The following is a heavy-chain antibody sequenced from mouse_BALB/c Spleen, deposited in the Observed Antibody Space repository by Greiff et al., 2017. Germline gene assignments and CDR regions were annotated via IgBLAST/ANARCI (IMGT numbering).Heavy chain of an antibody. CDR1: GYTFTDYA. CDR2: ISTYYGDA. Sequence: QVQLQQSGAELVRPGVSVKISCKGSGYTFTDYAMHWVKQSHAKSLEWIGVISTYYGDASYNQKFKGKATMTVDKSSSTAYMELARLTSEDSAIYYCARGGGNYSYAMDYWGQGTSVTVSS. CDR3: ARGGGNYSYAMDY. J-gene: IGHJ4*01. V-gene: IGHV1S137*01. D-gene: IGHD2-1*01.